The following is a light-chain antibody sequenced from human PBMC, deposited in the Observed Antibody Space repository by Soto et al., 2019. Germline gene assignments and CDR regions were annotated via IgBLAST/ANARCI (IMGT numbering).Light chain of an antibody. Sequence: QSALTQPASVSGSPGQSITISCTGTSSDVGSYNLVSWYQHPPGQATKLLIDGGTKWPSGVSHRCSGYKSANTASLTISGLQAEDEADYYCCSYAGSSTYVFGTGTKLTVL. J-gene: IGLJ1*01. CDR3: CSYAGSSTYV. CDR2: GGT. V-gene: IGLV2-23*01. CDR1: SSDVGSYNL.